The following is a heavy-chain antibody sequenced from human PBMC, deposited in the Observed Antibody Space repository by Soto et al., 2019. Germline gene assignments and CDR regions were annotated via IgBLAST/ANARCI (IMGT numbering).Heavy chain of an antibody. J-gene: IGHJ4*02. CDR1: GGSISSYY. D-gene: IGHD1-26*01. V-gene: IGHV4-59*08. Sequence: QVQLQESGPGLVKPSETLSLTCTVSGGSISSYYWSWIRQPPGKGLEWIGYIYYSGSTNYNPSLRGRVTISVDTSKNQSPLKLSSVAAADTAVYYCAGLGWDDSRVYYCDYWGQGTLVTVSS. CDR3: AGLGWDDSRVYYCDY. CDR2: IYYSGST.